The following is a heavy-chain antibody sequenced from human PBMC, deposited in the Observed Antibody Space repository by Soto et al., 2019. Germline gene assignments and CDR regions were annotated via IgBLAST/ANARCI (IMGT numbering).Heavy chain of an antibody. V-gene: IGHV2-26*03. D-gene: IGHD1-1*01. Sequence: SGPTLVNPTETLTLTCTISGFSLSNGRMGVSWIRQSPGKALEWLAHIFSDAERSYSTSMQSRLTISTDTSGTQVVLTMTNMDPVDTGTYYCARMNADTYPHYYAMDVWGQGTTVTVSS. J-gene: IGHJ6*02. CDR3: ARMNADTYPHYYAMDV. CDR2: IFSDAER. CDR1: GFSLSNGRMG.